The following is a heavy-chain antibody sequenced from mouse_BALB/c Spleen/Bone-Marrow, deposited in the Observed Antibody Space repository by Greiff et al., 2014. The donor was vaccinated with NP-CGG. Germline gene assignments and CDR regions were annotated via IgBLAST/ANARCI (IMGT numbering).Heavy chain of an antibody. CDR3: ARLGIRSFGY. V-gene: IGHV1-9*01. Sequence: VQLQQSGADLMKPGASVKISCKATGYRFNSYWIEWVKQRPGHGLEWIGEILPGSGSTNFNEKFKGKATFTAYTSSNTAYMQISSLTSEDSAVYYCARLGIRSFGYWGQGTTLTVSS. D-gene: IGHD3-1*01. CDR2: ILPGSGST. J-gene: IGHJ2*01. CDR1: GYRFNSYW.